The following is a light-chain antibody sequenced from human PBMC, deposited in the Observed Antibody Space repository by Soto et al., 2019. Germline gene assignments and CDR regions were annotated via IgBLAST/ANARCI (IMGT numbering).Light chain of an antibody. CDR2: EVN. V-gene: IGLV2-8*01. J-gene: IGLJ3*02. Sequence: QSALTKPPSASGSPGQSVTIACTGTSSDVGAYKYVSGYQQYPGKAPKLMIYEVNKRPSGVPDRVSGSKSGKTASLTVSGRQSEEEADYHCTSYAGSNIWVFCGGTQLTVL. CDR3: TSYAGSNIWV. CDR1: SSDVGAYKY.